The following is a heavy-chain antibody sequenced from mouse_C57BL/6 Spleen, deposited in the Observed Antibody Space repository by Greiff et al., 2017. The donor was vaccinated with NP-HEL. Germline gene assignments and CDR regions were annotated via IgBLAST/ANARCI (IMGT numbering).Heavy chain of an antibody. D-gene: IGHD2-4*01. CDR2: ISSGSSTI. CDR1: GFTFSDYG. V-gene: IGHV5-17*01. Sequence: EVQEVESGGGLVKPGGSLKLSCAASGFTFSDYGMHWVRQAPEKGLEWVAYISSGSSTIYYADTVKGRFTISRDNAKNTLFLQMTSLRSEDTAMYYWARYNYDYDGAFAYWGQGTLVTVSA. CDR3: ARYNYDYDGAFAY. J-gene: IGHJ3*01.